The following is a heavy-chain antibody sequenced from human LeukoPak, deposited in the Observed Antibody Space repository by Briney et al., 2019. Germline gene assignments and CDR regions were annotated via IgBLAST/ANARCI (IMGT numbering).Heavy chain of an antibody. CDR1: GFTFSSYA. V-gene: IGHV3-30-3*01. CDR3: ARERPQGYFDY. Sequence: PGGSLRLSCAASGFTFSSYAMHWVRQAPGKGQEWVAVISYDGSNKYYADSVKGRFTISRDNSKNTLYLQMNSLRAEDTAVYYCARERPQGYFDYWGQGTLVTVSS. J-gene: IGHJ4*02. CDR2: ISYDGSNK.